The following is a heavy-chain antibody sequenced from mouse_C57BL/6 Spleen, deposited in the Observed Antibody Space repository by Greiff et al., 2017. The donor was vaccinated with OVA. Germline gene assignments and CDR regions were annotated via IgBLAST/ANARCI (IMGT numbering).Heavy chain of an antibody. D-gene: IGHD4-1*01. V-gene: IGHV1-5*01. CDR3: TRWGTLTGNWYFDV. Sequence: EVQGVESGTVLARPGASVKMSCKTSGYTFTSYWMHWVKQRPGQGLEWIGAIYPGNSDTSYNQKFKGKAKLTAVTSASTAYMELSSLTNEDSAVYYCTRWGTLTGNWYFDVWGTGTTVTVSS. CDR1: GYTFTSYW. J-gene: IGHJ1*03. CDR2: IYPGNSDT.